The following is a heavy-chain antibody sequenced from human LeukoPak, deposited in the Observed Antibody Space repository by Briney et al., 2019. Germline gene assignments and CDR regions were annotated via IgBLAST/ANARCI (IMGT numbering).Heavy chain of an antibody. Sequence: PPGGSLRLSCAASGFTFSSYAMSWVRQAPGKGLEWVSAISGSGGSTYYADSVKGRFTISRDNSKNTLYLQMNSLRAEDTAVYYCAKASSSWYHSGYFDYWGQGTLVTVSS. D-gene: IGHD6-13*01. V-gene: IGHV3-23*01. CDR2: ISGSGGST. CDR1: GFTFSSYA. J-gene: IGHJ4*02. CDR3: AKASSSWYHSGYFDY.